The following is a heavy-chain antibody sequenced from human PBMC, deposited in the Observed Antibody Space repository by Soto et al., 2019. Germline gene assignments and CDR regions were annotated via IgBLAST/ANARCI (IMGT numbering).Heavy chain of an antibody. CDR1: GFTFSSYW. Sequence: LRLSCAASGFTFSSYWMSWVRQAPGKGLEWVANIKQDGSEKYYVDSVKGRFTISRDNAKNSLYLQMNSLRAADTAVYFCAGMPYTSGLRFDPWGPGTLVTVSS. V-gene: IGHV3-7*03. J-gene: IGHJ5*02. CDR3: AGMPYTSGLRFDP. CDR2: IKQDGSEK. D-gene: IGHD6-19*01.